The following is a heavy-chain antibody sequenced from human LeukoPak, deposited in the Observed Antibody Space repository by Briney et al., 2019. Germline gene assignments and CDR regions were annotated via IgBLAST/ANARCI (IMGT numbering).Heavy chain of an antibody. D-gene: IGHD1-1*01. CDR1: GFTVSSNY. V-gene: IGHV3-53*01. CDR3: GEVQTVNKFDY. J-gene: IGHJ4*01. Sequence: GGSLRLSCAASGFTVSSNYMSWVRQAPGKGLEWVSVIYSGGSTYYADSVKGRFTISRDNSKNTLYLQMTSLRHEDTAVYYCGEVQTVNKFDYWGRGTLVTVSS. CDR2: IYSGGST.